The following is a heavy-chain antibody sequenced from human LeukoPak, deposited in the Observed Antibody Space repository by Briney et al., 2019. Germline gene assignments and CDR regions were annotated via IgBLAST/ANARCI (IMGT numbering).Heavy chain of an antibody. CDR3: YGQSYLFDY. V-gene: IGHV3-7*01. D-gene: IGHD4-17*01. CDR1: GFTFSNYL. J-gene: IGHJ4*02. Sequence: PVGSLRLTCAASGFTFSNYLMSWVRQAPGKGLEWVANIKQDGSEKYYVDSVEGRFTISRDNAKSSLYLQMNSLRAEDTAVYYCYGQSYLFDYWGQGTLVTVSS. CDR2: IKQDGSEK.